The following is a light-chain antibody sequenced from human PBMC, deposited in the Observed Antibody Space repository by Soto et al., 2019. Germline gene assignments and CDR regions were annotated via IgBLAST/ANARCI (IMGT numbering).Light chain of an antibody. Sequence: QSALTQPASVSGPPGQSITISCTGTSSDVGAYNYVSWYQHHPGKAPRLVIYDFTNRPSGISDRFSGSKSGNTASLTISGLLAEDEADYYCASYTTISTYVFGTGTKVTVL. CDR2: DFT. V-gene: IGLV2-14*01. J-gene: IGLJ1*01. CDR3: ASYTTISTYV. CDR1: SSDVGAYNY.